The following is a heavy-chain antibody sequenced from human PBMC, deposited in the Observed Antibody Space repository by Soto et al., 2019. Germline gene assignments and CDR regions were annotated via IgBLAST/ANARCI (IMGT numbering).Heavy chain of an antibody. D-gene: IGHD6-19*01. V-gene: IGHV3-23*01. CDR1: GFTFSTYA. CDR3: ARDAVAGTYYYYDGMDV. Sequence: EVQLLESGGGLVQPGGSLRLSCAASGFTFSTYAMSWVRQAPGKGLEWVSAISGSGGSTYYADSVKGRFTISRDNSKNTLYLQVNSLRADDTAVYYCARDAVAGTYYYYDGMDVWGQGTTVTVSS. CDR2: ISGSGGST. J-gene: IGHJ6*02.